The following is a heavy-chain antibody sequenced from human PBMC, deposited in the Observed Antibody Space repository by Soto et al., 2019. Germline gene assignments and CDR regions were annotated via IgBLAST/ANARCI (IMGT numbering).Heavy chain of an antibody. Sequence: EVQLVESGGGLVQPGGSLRLSCAASGFTFSSYAMHWVRQAPGKGLEYVSAVTSNGGSTYYANSVKGRFTISRDNSKNTLYLRMGSLRAEEMAVYYCAVSRDGYHFHYWGQGTLVTVSS. CDR1: GFTFSSYA. CDR2: VTSNGGST. J-gene: IGHJ4*02. CDR3: AVSRDGYHFHY. V-gene: IGHV3-64*01. D-gene: IGHD5-12*01.